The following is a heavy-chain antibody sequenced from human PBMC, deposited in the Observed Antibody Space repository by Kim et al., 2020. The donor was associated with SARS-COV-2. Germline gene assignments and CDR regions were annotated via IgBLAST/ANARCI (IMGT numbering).Heavy chain of an antibody. CDR3: ASEDCSDSTCYY. J-gene: IGHJ4*02. Sequence: GGSLRLSCAASGFAFSSFNMNWVRQAPGKGLEWVSSISTSNYRFYADSVKGRFTISRDNAQNLLYLQMNSLRAEDTAIYYCASEDCSDSTCYYWGQGALV. V-gene: IGHV3-21*01. CDR1: GFAFSSFN. D-gene: IGHD2-15*01. CDR2: ISTSNYR.